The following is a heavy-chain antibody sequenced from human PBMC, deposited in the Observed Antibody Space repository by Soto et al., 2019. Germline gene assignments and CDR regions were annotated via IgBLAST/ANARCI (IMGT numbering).Heavy chain of an antibody. Sequence: QLQLQESGPGLVKPSETLSLTCTVSGGSISSSTYYWGWIRQPPGKGLEWIASIYYSGRTHYNPSLGGRVTISVDTSKNQFSLRLSSVTAADTAVYYCARHSSGSSSSWSPVWGKGTMVTVSS. CDR1: GGSISSSTYY. V-gene: IGHV4-39*01. CDR3: ARHSSGSSSSWSPV. J-gene: IGHJ3*01. D-gene: IGHD6-13*01. CDR2: IYYSGRT.